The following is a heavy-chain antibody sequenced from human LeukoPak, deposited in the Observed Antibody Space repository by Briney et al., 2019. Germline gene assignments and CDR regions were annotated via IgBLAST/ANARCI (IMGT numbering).Heavy chain of an antibody. CDR1: GFTFSSYW. D-gene: IGHD4/OR15-4a*01. CDR3: ARDLTGSVFDF. J-gene: IGHJ4*02. V-gene: IGHV3-74*01. Sequence: GGSLRLSCAASGFTFSSYWMHWVRQVPGKGLVCVSRITSDGSSTSYADSVRGRFTISRDNAKNTVYLQMNSLRVEDTAVYYCARDLTGSVFDFWGQGTLVTVSS. CDR2: ITSDGSST.